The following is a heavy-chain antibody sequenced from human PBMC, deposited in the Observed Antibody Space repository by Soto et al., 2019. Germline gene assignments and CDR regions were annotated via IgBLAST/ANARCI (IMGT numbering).Heavy chain of an antibody. CDR1: GGSISSYH. V-gene: IGHV4-59*01. CDR2: VYYTRST. Sequence: QVQLQESGPGLVKPSETLSLTCTVSGGSISSYHWNWIRRPPGKGLEWIGHVYYTRSTNYNPSLNCRVTISVDTSKSQFALKLSSVTAADTAVYDCARDRGDSYGPRAFDIWGQGTMVTVSS. D-gene: IGHD3-10*01. J-gene: IGHJ3*02. CDR3: ARDRGDSYGPRAFDI.